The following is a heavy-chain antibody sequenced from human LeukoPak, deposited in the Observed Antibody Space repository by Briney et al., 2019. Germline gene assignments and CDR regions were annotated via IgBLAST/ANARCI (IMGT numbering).Heavy chain of an antibody. CDR2: IKEDGSVK. Sequence: PGGSLRLSCAASGFPFSSYWMSWVRQAPGKGLEWVANIKEDGSVKYYVNSVKGRFTITRDNARNSVCLGMNSLRAEDTAVYYCARDNYGDYGYWGQGTLVTVSS. V-gene: IGHV3-7*05. J-gene: IGHJ4*02. CDR1: GFPFSSYW. D-gene: IGHD4-17*01. CDR3: ARDNYGDYGY.